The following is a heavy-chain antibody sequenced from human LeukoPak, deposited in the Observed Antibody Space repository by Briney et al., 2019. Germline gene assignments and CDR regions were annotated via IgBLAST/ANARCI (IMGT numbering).Heavy chain of an antibody. CDR2: IHHDGRI. Sequence: PSETLSLTCDVSGGSIDSTNWWNWVRQPPGKGLEWVGEIHHDGRINYNPSLKSRVTLSVDKSKNQFSLRLNSVTAADTAMYYCARSHDHLWGNYPDYWGQGTLVTVSS. CDR3: ARSHDHLWGNYPDY. V-gene: IGHV4/OR15-8*01. J-gene: IGHJ4*02. CDR1: GGSIDSTNW. D-gene: IGHD3-16*02.